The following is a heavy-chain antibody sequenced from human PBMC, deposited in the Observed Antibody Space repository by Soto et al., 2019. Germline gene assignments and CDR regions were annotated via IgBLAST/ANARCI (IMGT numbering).Heavy chain of an antibody. V-gene: IGHV1-18*04. Sequence: QVQLVQSGAEVKKPGASVKVSCKASGYTFTSYGISWVRQAPGQGLEWMGWISAYNGNTNYAQKLQGRVTMTTDTSTSTAYMELRSLRSDDTAVYYCARDFLPECSGGSCYLPGYWGQGTLVTVSS. J-gene: IGHJ4*02. CDR3: ARDFLPECSGGSCYLPGY. CDR1: GYTFTSYG. D-gene: IGHD2-15*01. CDR2: ISAYNGNT.